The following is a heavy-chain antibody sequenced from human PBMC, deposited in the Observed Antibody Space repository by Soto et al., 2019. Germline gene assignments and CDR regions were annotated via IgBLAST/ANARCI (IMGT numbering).Heavy chain of an antibody. Sequence: SETLSLTCAVSGYSISSGYYWGWIRQPPGKGLEWIGTIYESGSIFQNPSLKSRVTISVDTSKKHFSLKLRSVTAADTAVYYCSGLSAPVDYWGQGTLVTVSS. D-gene: IGHD2-2*01. J-gene: IGHJ4*02. V-gene: IGHV4-38-2*01. CDR3: SGLSAPVDY. CDR2: IYESGSI. CDR1: GYSISSGYY.